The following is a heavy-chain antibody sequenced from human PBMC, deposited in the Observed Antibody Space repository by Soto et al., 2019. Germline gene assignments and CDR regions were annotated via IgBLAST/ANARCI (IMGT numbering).Heavy chain of an antibody. D-gene: IGHD2-21*01. Sequence: QVQLVESGGGVVQPGRSLRLSCTASGFTFSSFGMHWVRQAPGKGLDWVALISYDGSNKYYADSVRGRFTISRDNSKNTLHLQMNSLRVEDTAVYYCAKDSSHYCGYYYGMDVCGQGTTVTVSS. CDR1: GFTFSSFG. V-gene: IGHV3-30*18. CDR2: ISYDGSNK. J-gene: IGHJ6*02. CDR3: AKDSSHYCGYYYGMDV.